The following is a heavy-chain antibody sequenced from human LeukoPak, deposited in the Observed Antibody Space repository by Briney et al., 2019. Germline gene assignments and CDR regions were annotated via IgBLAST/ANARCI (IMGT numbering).Heavy chain of an antibody. CDR1: GNYW. Sequence: GGSLRLSCAASGNYWMHWVRQVPGKGLVWVSHINSDGSWTGYADSVKGRFTISKDNAKNTVYLQMNSLRAEDTAVYYCVSFCETYWGRGTLVTVSS. J-gene: IGHJ4*02. CDR3: VSFCETY. V-gene: IGHV3-74*01. D-gene: IGHD2/OR15-2a*01. CDR2: INSDGSWT.